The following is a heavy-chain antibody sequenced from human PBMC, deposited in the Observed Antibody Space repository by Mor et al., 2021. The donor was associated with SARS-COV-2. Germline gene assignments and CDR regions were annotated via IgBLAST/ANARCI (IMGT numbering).Heavy chain of an antibody. V-gene: IGHV3-48*02. CDR3: ASRGATIAYYYYGMDV. Sequence: GLEWVSYISSSSSTIYYADSVKGRFTISRDNAKNSLYLLMNSLRDEDTAVYYCASRGATIAYYYYGMDVWGQGTTVTVS. D-gene: IGHD5-12*01. J-gene: IGHJ6*02. CDR2: ISSSSSTI.